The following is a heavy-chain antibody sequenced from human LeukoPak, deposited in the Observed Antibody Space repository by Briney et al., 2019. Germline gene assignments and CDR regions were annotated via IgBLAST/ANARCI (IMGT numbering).Heavy chain of an antibody. Sequence: SETLSLTCAAYGGSFSGYYWTWIRQPPGKGLEWIGEINHSGSTNYNPSLKSRVTISVDTSKNQFSLKLSSVTAADTAVYYCARAGPYGDPTGDDYWGQGTLVTVSS. CDR1: GGSFSGYY. CDR3: ARAGPYGDPTGDDY. CDR2: INHSGST. J-gene: IGHJ4*02. V-gene: IGHV4-34*01. D-gene: IGHD4-17*01.